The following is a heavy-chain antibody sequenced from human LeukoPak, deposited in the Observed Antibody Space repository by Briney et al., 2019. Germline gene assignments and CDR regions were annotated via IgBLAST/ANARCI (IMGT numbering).Heavy chain of an antibody. Sequence: PGGSLRLSCAASGFTFSSYGMHWVRQAPGKGLEWVAVISYDGSNKYYADSVKGRFTISRDNSKNTLYLQMNSLRAEDTAVYYCAKDRYYYDSSIGLYYFDYWGQGTLVAVSS. CDR1: GFTFSSYG. V-gene: IGHV3-33*05. CDR2: ISYDGSNK. D-gene: IGHD3-22*01. J-gene: IGHJ4*02. CDR3: AKDRYYYDSSIGLYYFDY.